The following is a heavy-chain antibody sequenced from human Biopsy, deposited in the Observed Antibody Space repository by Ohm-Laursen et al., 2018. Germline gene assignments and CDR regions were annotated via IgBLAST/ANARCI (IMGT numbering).Heavy chain of an antibody. CDR2: FDREERKT. V-gene: IGHV1-24*01. J-gene: IGHJ4*02. CDR3: ARWETTLGRSLDS. D-gene: IGHD1-26*01. CDR1: GYTLTELS. Sequence: ASVKVSCKVSGYTLTELSIHWVRQTGGKGLEWMGGFDREERKTVYAEKFQGRVTMTEDTSTDTVYMEVTSLRSDDTAVYFCARWETTLGRSLDSWGQGTLVAVSS.